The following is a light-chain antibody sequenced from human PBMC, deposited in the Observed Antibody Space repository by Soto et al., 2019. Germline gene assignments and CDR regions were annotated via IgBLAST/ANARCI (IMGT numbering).Light chain of an antibody. CDR2: AAS. CDR3: QQVKNYPLT. CDR1: QGISSY. J-gene: IGKJ4*01. Sequence: DIQLTQSPSFLSASVGDRVTITCRASQGISSYVAWYQQKPGKAPKVLIYAASTLKSGVPSRFSGIGSGTEFTLTISSLQPEDFATYHCQQVKNYPLTFGGGTRVEIK. V-gene: IGKV1-9*01.